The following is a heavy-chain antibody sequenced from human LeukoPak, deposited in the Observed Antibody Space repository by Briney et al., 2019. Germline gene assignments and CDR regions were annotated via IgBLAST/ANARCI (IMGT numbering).Heavy chain of an antibody. Sequence: GGSLRLSCAASGFTFSSYSMNWVRQAPGKGLEWVSSISSSSSYIYYADSVKGRFTISRDNAKNSLYLQMNSLRADDTAVYYCANGVGSEIDYWGQGTLVTVSS. CDR2: ISSSSSYI. V-gene: IGHV3-21*01. J-gene: IGHJ4*02. CDR1: GFTFSSYS. CDR3: ANGVGSEIDY. D-gene: IGHD5-12*01.